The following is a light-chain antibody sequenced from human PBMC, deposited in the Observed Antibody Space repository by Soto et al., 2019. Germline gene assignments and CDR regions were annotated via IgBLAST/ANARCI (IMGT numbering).Light chain of an antibody. J-gene: IGKJ4*01. CDR3: QQRYIWPLT. Sequence: EIVLTQSPAILSLSPGERAILSCRASQSVSSFLAWYQQKPGQAPRLLIYDVSNRAAGISARFSGSGSGTDFTIPISSLDPEDFAVYYCQQRYIWPLTFGGGTKVEMK. CDR1: QSVSSF. V-gene: IGKV3-11*01. CDR2: DVS.